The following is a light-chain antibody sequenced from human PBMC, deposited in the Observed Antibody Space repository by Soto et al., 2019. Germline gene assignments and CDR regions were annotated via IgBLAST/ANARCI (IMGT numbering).Light chain of an antibody. CDR2: EVS. J-gene: IGLJ1*01. V-gene: IGLV2-14*01. Sequence: QSALTQPASVSGSPGQSITISCTGTRSDVGGYNYVSWYQQHPGKAPKLMIYEVSNRPSGVSNRFSGSKSGNTASLTISGLQAEDEADYYCSSYRRSSTLVFGTGTKVTVL. CDR3: SSYRRSSTLV. CDR1: RSDVGGYNY.